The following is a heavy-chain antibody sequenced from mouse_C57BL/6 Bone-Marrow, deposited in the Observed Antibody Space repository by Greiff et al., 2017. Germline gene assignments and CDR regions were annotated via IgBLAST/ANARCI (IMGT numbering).Heavy chain of an antibody. V-gene: IGHV5-16*01. CDR1: GFTFSDYY. CDR2: INYDGSST. J-gene: IGHJ2*01. CDR3: ARDYYGNGDFDY. Sequence: EVMLVESEGGLVQPGSSMKLSCTASGFTFSDYYMAWVRQVPEKGLEWIANINYDGSSTYYLDSLKSRFIISRDNAKNILYLQMSSLKSEDTATYYCARDYYGNGDFDYWGQGTTLTVSS. D-gene: IGHD2-1*01.